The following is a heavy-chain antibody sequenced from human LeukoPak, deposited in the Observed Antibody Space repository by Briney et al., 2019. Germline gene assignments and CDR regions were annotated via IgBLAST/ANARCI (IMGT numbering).Heavy chain of an antibody. V-gene: IGHV4-59*01. CDR2: IYYSGST. CDR3: ARDTRYSSGPDI. CDR1: GGSISSYY. J-gene: IGHJ3*02. D-gene: IGHD6-19*01. Sequence: PSETLSLTRTVPGGSISSYYWSWIRQPPGKGLEWIGYIYYSGSTNYNPPLKSRVTISVDTSKNQFSLKLSSVTAADTAVYYCARDTRYSSGPDIWGQGTMVTVSS.